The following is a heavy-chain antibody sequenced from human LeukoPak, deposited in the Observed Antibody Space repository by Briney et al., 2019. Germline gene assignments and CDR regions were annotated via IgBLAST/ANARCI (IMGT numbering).Heavy chain of an antibody. V-gene: IGHV1-69*05. D-gene: IGHD6-6*01. J-gene: IGHJ6*03. CDR3: ARDRYSSSLYYYYYMDV. CDR1: GGTFSSYA. Sequence: GASVKVSCKASGGTFSSYAISWVRQAPGQGLEWMGGIIPIFGTANYAQKFQGRVTITTDESTSTAYMELSSLRSEDTAVYYCARDRYSSSLYYYYYMDVWGQGTLVTVSS. CDR2: IIPIFGTA.